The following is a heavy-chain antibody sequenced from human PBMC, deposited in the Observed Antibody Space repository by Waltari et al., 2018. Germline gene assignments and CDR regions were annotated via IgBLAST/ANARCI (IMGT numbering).Heavy chain of an antibody. D-gene: IGHD6-6*01. Sequence: QVQLQESGPGLVKPSQTLSLTCTVSGGSISRGDYYLTWIRQPPGKGLEWIGYIYYSGSTYYNPSLKSRVTISVDTSKNQFSLKLSSVTAADTAVYYCAREELVRYIDYWGQGTLVTVSS. V-gene: IGHV4-30-4*08. J-gene: IGHJ4*02. CDR2: IYYSGST. CDR3: AREELVRYIDY. CDR1: GGSISRGDYY.